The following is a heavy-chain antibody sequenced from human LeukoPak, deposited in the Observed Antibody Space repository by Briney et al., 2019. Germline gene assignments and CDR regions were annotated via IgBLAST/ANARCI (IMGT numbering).Heavy chain of an antibody. CDR3: ARERRGWATGCWPDGFDM. V-gene: IGHV3-11*04. CDR2: TTNTGSPR. Sequence: GGSLRLSCAASGFTFSNYYMGWIRQAPGQGLEWVSYTTNTGSPRYYADSVKGRFTISRDNAKNSLSLQMNSLSVDDTAVYYCARERRGWATGCWPDGFDMWGQGTMLTVS. J-gene: IGHJ3*02. D-gene: IGHD2-15*01. CDR1: GFTFSNYY.